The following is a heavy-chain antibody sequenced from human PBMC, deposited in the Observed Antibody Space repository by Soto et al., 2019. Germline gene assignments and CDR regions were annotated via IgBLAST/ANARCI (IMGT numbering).Heavy chain of an antibody. CDR3: AKVSRASRISTPDFDS. CDR2: ISYDGNTQ. CDR1: GFIFNSYS. Sequence: QVQLVESGGGVVQPGTSLRLSCAASGFIFNSYSIHWVRQAPGKGLEWVAVISYDGNTQYYGDSLKGRFIVSRENSKNNADLQMNDLRAYGTAVYYCAKVSRASRISTPDFDSWGQGTLVTVSS. V-gene: IGHV3-30-3*01. J-gene: IGHJ4*02.